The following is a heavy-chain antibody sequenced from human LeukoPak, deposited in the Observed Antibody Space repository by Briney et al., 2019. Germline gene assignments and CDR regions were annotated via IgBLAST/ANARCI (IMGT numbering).Heavy chain of an antibody. Sequence: SVKVSCKASGGTFSSYAISWVRQAPGQGLEWMGGIIPIFGTANYAQKFQGRVTITADESTSTAYMELSSLRSEDTAVYYCASGPLLSPLGEYYYYGMDVWGQGTTVTVSS. J-gene: IGHJ6*02. CDR3: ASGPLLSPLGEYYYYGMDV. V-gene: IGHV1-69*13. D-gene: IGHD2-2*01. CDR1: GGTFSSYA. CDR2: IIPIFGTA.